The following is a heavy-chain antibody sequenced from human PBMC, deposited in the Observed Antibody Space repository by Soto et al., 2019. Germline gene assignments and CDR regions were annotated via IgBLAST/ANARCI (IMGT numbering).Heavy chain of an antibody. CDR3: ARDVGVGSGWFHDAFDI. Sequence: ASVKVSCKASGYTFTSYGISWVRQAPGQGLEWMGWISAYNGNTNYAQKLQGRVTMTTDTSTSTAYMELRSLRSDDTAGYYCARDVGVGSGWFHDAFDIWGQGTMVTVSS. V-gene: IGHV1-18*04. CDR2: ISAYNGNT. CDR1: GYTFTSYG. J-gene: IGHJ3*02. D-gene: IGHD6-19*01.